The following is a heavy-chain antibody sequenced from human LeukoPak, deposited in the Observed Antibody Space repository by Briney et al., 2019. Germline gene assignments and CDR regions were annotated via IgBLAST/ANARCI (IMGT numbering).Heavy chain of an antibody. CDR1: GYGFPSYW. Sequence: GESLKISCKGSGYGFPSYWIGWVRQLPGKGLEWMGFIYLGDSDTRYSPSFQGQVTISADKSISTAYLQWSSLKASDTAMYYCARPGPLGYCSSTSCPAAFDIWGQGTMVTVSS. D-gene: IGHD2-2*01. V-gene: IGHV5-51*01. CDR3: ARPGPLGYCSSTSCPAAFDI. J-gene: IGHJ3*02. CDR2: IYLGDSDT.